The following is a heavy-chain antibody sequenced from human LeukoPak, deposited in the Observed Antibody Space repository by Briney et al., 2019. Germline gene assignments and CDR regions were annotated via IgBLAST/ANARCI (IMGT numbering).Heavy chain of an antibody. D-gene: IGHD2-15*01. CDR2: IYYSGST. J-gene: IGHJ5*02. Sequence: SETLSLTCTVSGGSISSSNYYWGWIRQPPGKGLEWIGSIYYSGSTYYNPSLKSRVTISVDTSKNQFSLKLSSVAAADTAVYYCARGTVVVAATRWFDPWGQGTLVTVSS. CDR1: GGSISSSNYY. CDR3: ARGTVVVAATRWFDP. V-gene: IGHV4-39*01.